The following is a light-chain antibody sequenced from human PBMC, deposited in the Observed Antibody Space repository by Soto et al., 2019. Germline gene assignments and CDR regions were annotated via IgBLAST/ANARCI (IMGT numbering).Light chain of an antibody. V-gene: IGKV3-15*01. J-gene: IGKJ1*01. CDR3: QQYNNWPRT. CDR2: GAS. Sequence: EIVMTQSPATLSVSPWERATPCFRASQSVSSNLAWYQQKPGQAPRLLIYGASTRATGIPARFSGSGSGTEFTLTISSLQSEDFAVYYCQQYNNWPRTFGQGTKVDIK. CDR1: QSVSSN.